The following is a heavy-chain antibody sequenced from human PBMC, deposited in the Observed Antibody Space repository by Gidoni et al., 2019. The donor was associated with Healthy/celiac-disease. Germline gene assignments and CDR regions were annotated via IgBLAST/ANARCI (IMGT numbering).Heavy chain of an antibody. CDR3: ARKWVVPTLWFDP. Sequence: QVQLQQWGAGLLKPSETLSLTCAVYGGSFSGYYWSWIRQPPGKGLEWIEEINHSGSTNYNPSLKSRVTISVDTSKNQFSLKLSSVTAADTAVYYCARKWVVPTLWFDPWGQGTLVTVSS. J-gene: IGHJ5*02. D-gene: IGHD6-19*01. V-gene: IGHV4-34*01. CDR2: INHSGST. CDR1: GGSFSGYY.